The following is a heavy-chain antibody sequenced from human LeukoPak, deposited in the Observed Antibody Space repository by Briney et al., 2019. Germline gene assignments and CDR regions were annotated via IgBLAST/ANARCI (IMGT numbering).Heavy chain of an antibody. D-gene: IGHD6-13*01. CDR1: GYTFTSYD. CDR3: ARGLSSSWYYYYYYMDA. J-gene: IGHJ6*03. Sequence: ASVKVSCKASGYTFTSYDINWVRQATGQGLEWMGWMNPNSGNTGYAQKFQGRVTITRNTSISTAYMELSSLRSEDTAVYYCARGLSSSWYYYYYYMDAWGKGTTVTVSS. V-gene: IGHV1-8*03. CDR2: MNPNSGNT.